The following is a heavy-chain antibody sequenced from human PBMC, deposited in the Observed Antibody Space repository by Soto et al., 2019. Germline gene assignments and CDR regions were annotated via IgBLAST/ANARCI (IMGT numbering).Heavy chain of an antibody. J-gene: IGHJ4*02. Sequence: PSETLSLTCTVSGGSISSYYWSWIRQPPGKGLEWIGYIYYSGSTNYNPSLKSRVTISVDTSKNQFSLKLSSVTAADTAMYYCARGGDLGIFLYFDYWGQGTRVTVYS. V-gene: IGHV4-59*01. CDR3: ARGGDLGIFLYFDY. D-gene: IGHD3-3*01. CDR1: GGSISSYY. CDR2: IYYSGST.